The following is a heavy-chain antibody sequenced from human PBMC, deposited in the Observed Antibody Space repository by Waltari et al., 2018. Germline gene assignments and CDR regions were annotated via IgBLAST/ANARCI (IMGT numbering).Heavy chain of an antibody. V-gene: IGHV3-7*02. CDR3: TRSGGASVFDI. CDR1: EFIFSNYW. D-gene: IGHD1-1*01. CDR2: IGEDGTEK. Sequence: EVQLVESGGGLVQPGGSLRVSCTASEFIFSNYWMSWVRQAPGKEPEWVANIGEDGTEKYYVHSVKGRFTISRDNVKNSLYLEMNSLRAEDTAMYYCTRSGGASVFDIWGQGTMVTVSS. J-gene: IGHJ3*02.